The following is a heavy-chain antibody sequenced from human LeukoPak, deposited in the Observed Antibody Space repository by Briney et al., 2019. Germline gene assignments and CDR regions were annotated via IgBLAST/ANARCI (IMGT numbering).Heavy chain of an antibody. CDR1: GYTFTGYY. CDR3: ARGEGNYYDSSGYYPPSDY. V-gene: IGHV1-2*02. J-gene: IGHJ4*02. D-gene: IGHD3-22*01. Sequence: ASVKVSCKASGYTFTGYYMHWARQAPGQGLEWMGWINPNSGGTNYAQKFQGRVTMTRDTSISTAYMELSRLRSDDTAVYYCARGEGNYYDSSGYYPPSDYWGQGTLVTVSS. CDR2: INPNSGGT.